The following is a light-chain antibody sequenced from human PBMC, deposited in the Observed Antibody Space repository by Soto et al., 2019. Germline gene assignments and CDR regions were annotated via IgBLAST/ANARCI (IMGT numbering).Light chain of an antibody. CDR3: QQYNGYSTWT. J-gene: IGKJ1*01. V-gene: IGKV3-20*01. CDR1: QSVSNNY. Sequence: EIVLTQSPGTLSLSPGERATLSCRASQSVSNNYLAWYQQKPGQAPRLLIYGASNRATGIPDRFSGSGSGTEFTLTISSLQPDDFATYYCQQYNGYSTWTFGQGTKGDIK. CDR2: GAS.